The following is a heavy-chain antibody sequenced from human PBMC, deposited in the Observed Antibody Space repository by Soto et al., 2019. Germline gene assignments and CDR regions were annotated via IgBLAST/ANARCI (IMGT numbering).Heavy chain of an antibody. CDR1: GGSVSSGSYY. V-gene: IGHV4-61*01. D-gene: IGHD2-2*02. CDR3: AGSYCSSTSCYTGGFRYSSGVGMDV. Sequence: SETLSLTCTVSGGSVSSGSYYWSWIRQPPGKGLEWIGYIYYRGSTNYNPSLKSRVTISVDTSKNQFSLKLSSVTAADTAVYYCAGSYCSSTSCYTGGFRYSSGVGMDVWGQGATVTVSS. CDR2: IYYRGST. J-gene: IGHJ6*02.